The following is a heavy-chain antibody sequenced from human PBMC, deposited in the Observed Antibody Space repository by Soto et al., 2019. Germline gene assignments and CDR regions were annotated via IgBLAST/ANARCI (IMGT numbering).Heavy chain of an antibody. J-gene: IGHJ4*02. CDR2: IYKNGGT. V-gene: IGHV3-53*01. Sequence: GGSLRLSCAAFGLTVSDYHMNWVRQAPGKGLEWVSVIYKNGGTYYGDSVKGRFTISRDNSKNMVYLQMNSLRAEDTAVYYCARQWAVWGQGALVTVSS. D-gene: IGHD2-8*01. CDR1: GLTVSDYH. CDR3: ARQWAV.